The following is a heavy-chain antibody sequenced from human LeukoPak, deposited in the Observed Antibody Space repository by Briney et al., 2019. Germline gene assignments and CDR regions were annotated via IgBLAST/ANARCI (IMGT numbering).Heavy chain of an antibody. CDR3: ARAGSLNDFDY. D-gene: IGHD6-13*01. J-gene: IGHJ4*02. CDR1: GGSISSGGYF. CDR2: INYSGST. Sequence: SQTLSLTCTVSGGSISSGGYFWNWIRQHPGKGLEWIGYINYSGSTKQNPSLKSRVSISVDTSKNQFSLKLSSVTAADTAVYYCARAGSLNDFDYWGQGTLVTVSS. V-gene: IGHV4-31*03.